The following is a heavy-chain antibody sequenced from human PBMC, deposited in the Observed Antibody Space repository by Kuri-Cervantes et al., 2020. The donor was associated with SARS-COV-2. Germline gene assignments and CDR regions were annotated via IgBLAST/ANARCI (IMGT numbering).Heavy chain of an antibody. J-gene: IGHJ2*01. CDR3: AKGPPRTGWYFDL. CDR1: GFTFSSYA. V-gene: IGHV3-23*01. D-gene: IGHD1-1*01. Sequence: ESLKLSCAASGFTFSSYAMSWVRQAPGKGLEWVSAISGSGGSTYYADSVKGRFTISRDNSKNTLYLQMNSLRAEDTAVYYCAKGPPRTGWYFDLWGRGTLVTGSS. CDR2: ISGSGGST.